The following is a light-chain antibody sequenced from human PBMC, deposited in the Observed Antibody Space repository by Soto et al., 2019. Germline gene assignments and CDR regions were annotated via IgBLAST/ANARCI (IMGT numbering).Light chain of an antibody. V-gene: IGLV6-57*04. Sequence: NFMLTQPHSGSESPGETVTISCTRSSGNIGSNYVQWYHQRPGSAPTTLIYENNQRPSGVPARFSGSIDRSSNSASLTISGLKTEDEADYYCQSYDSSTPVVFGGGTKVTVL. CDR1: SGNIGSNY. CDR2: ENN. CDR3: QSYDSSTPVV. J-gene: IGLJ2*01.